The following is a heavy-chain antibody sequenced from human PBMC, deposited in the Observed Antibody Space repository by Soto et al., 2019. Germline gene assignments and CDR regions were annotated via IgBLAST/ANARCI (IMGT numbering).Heavy chain of an antibody. V-gene: IGHV3-74*01. Sequence: EVQLVESGGGLVQPGGSLRLSCAASGFTFSSYWMHWVRQAPGKGLVWVSRINSDGSSTSYADSVKGRFTISRDNAKNTLYLQMNSLRAEDTAVYYCARAEGYYYDRSGYRFDYWGQGTLVTVSS. CDR1: GFTFSSYW. CDR2: INSDGSST. J-gene: IGHJ4*02. D-gene: IGHD3-22*01. CDR3: ARAEGYYYDRSGYRFDY.